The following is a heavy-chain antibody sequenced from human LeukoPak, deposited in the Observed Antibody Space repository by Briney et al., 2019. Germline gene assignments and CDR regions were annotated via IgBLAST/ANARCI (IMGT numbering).Heavy chain of an antibody. CDR3: ARGLSTRSYGV. V-gene: IGHV3-66*01. J-gene: IGHJ4*02. CDR1: GFTVSSNY. Sequence: GGSLRLPCAASGFTVSSNYMSWVRQAPGKGLEWVSVIHTDGNAYYADSVKGRFTISRDNSRNTLNLQMNSLRVEDTAVYYCARGLSTRSYGVWGQGTLVTVSS. D-gene: IGHD2-2*01. CDR2: IHTDGNA.